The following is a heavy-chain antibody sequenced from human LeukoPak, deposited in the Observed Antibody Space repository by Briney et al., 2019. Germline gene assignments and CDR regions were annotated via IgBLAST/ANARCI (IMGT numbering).Heavy chain of an antibody. J-gene: IGHJ4*02. CDR3: ARVDTGFGELAY. V-gene: IGHV1-3*01. CDR1: GYTFTSYA. D-gene: IGHD3-10*01. Sequence: ASVKVSCKASGYTFTSYATHWVRQAPGQRLEWMGWINAGNGNTKYSQKFQGRVTITRDTSASTAYMELSSLRSEDTAVYYCARVDTGFGELAYWGQGTLVTVSS. CDR2: INAGNGNT.